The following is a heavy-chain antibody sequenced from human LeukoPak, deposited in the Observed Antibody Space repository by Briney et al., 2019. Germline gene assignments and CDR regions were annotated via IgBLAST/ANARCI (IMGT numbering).Heavy chain of an antibody. CDR2: ISSGGSTI. D-gene: IGHD5-12*01. V-gene: IGHV3-48*01. Sequence: PGGSLRLSCAASGFTFSSYDMNWVCQAPGKGLEWVSFISSGGSTIFYADSVKGRFTISRDDAKNSLYVQMNNLRVEDTAVYYCARDENGDSDFDLWGRGTLVTVSS. CDR1: GFTFSSYD. J-gene: IGHJ2*01. CDR3: ARDENGDSDFDL.